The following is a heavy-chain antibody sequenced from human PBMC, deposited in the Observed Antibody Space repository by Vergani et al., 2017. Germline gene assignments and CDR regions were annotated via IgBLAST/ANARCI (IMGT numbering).Heavy chain of an antibody. V-gene: IGHV1-18*04. D-gene: IGHD6-19*01. CDR3: AREQWLTIDYFDY. J-gene: IGHJ4*02. CDR2: ISAYNGNT. CDR1: GYTFTSYG. Sequence: QVQLLQSGAEVKKPGASVKVSCKASGYTFTSYGISWVRQAPGQGLEWMGWISAYNGNTNYAQKLQGRVTMTTDTSTSTACMDLRSLRTDDTAVYYCAREQWLTIDYFDYWGQGTLVTVSS.